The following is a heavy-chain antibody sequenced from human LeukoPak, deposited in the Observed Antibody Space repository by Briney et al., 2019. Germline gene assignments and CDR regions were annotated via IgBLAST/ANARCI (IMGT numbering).Heavy chain of an antibody. Sequence: SGGSLTLSWAVSGFTFSSYSMKWVRQPPGKGLEWVSYISSSTSTMFYADSVRGRFTISRDNANNSPYLQMNSLRAEDTAVYYCARSPYGDWAYDYFDYWGQGTLVTVSS. D-gene: IGHD4-17*01. J-gene: IGHJ4*02. CDR2: ISSSTSTM. CDR3: ARSPYGDWAYDYFDY. V-gene: IGHV3-48*01. CDR1: GFTFSSYS.